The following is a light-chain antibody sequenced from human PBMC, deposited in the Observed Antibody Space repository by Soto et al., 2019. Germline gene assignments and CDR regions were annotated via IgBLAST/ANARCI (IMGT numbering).Light chain of an antibody. J-gene: IGKJ2*01. V-gene: IGKV3-15*01. CDR3: LQHIHWRT. Sequence: EIVMTQSPATLSVSPGERATLSCRASQNIGTDLAWYQHRPGRTPRLLIYGVSTRATGVPARFSGSGSGTEFTLTISSLQSEDFAVYYCLQHIHWRTCGQGTKLEVK. CDR1: QNIGTD. CDR2: GVS.